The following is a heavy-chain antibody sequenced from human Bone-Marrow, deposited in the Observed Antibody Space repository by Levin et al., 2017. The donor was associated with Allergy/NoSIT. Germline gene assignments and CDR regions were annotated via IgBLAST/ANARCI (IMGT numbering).Heavy chain of an antibody. CDR3: ARSIVVPAAMLAYYYYYMDV. Sequence: GGSLRLSCAASGFTFSSYAMHWVRQAPGKGLEWVAVISYDGSNKYYADSVKGRFTISRDNSKNTLYLQMNSLRAEDTAVYYCARSIVVPAAMLAYYYYYMDVWGKGTTVTVSS. CDR1: GFTFSSYA. J-gene: IGHJ6*03. D-gene: IGHD2-2*01. V-gene: IGHV3-30-3*01. CDR2: ISYDGSNK.